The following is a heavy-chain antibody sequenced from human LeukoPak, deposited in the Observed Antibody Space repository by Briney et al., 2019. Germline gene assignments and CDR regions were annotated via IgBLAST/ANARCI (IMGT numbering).Heavy chain of an antibody. CDR2: INHSGST. CDR1: GGSFSGYY. Sequence: SETLSLTCAVYGGSFSGYYWSWIRQPPGKGLEWIGEINHSGSTNSNPSLKSRVTISVDTSKNQFSLKLSSVTAADTAVYYCARSALVRGVIMTGGNWFDPWGQGTLVTVSS. CDR3: ARSALVRGVIMTGGNWFDP. V-gene: IGHV4-34*01. J-gene: IGHJ5*02. D-gene: IGHD3-10*01.